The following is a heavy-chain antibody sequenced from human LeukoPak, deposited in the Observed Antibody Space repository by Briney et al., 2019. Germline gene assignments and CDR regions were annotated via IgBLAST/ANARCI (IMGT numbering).Heavy chain of an antibody. D-gene: IGHD2/OR15-2a*01. V-gene: IGHV4-39*07. J-gene: IGHJ4*02. CDR2: IYYSGRI. CDR3: ARTLEYSASAVRY. CDR1: GGSISSSSHY. Sequence: PSETLSLTCTVSGGSISSSSHYWGWIRQPPGKGLEWIGSIYYSGRIYYNPSLKSRVTISVDTSKNQFSLKLSSVTAADTAVYYCARTLEYSASAVRYWGQGTLVTVSS.